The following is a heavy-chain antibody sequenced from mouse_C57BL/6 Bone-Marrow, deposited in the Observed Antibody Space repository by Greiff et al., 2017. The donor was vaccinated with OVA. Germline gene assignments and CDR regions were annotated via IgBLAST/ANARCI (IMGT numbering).Heavy chain of an antibody. CDR3: ARETRGNYPRGVDY. J-gene: IGHJ2*01. CDR2: IDPCGSDN. D-gene: IGHD2-1*01. Sequence: QVQLQQPGAELVRPGSSVKLSCKASGYTFTSYWMPWVKQRPIQGLEWIGNIDPCGSDNHYNQKFKDKATLTVDKSSSTAYMELSSLTSEDSAVYDIARETRGNYPRGVDYWGPGTTLTVSS. V-gene: IGHV1-52*01. CDR1: GYTFTSYW.